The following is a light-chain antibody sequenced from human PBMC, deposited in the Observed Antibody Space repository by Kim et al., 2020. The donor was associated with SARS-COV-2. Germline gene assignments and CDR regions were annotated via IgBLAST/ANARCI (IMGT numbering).Light chain of an antibody. CDR2: WAS. CDR1: QSVLYSSNNKNY. CDR3: HQYYSTPYT. Sequence: RATINCKSSQSVLYSSNNKNYLAWYQQKPGQPPKLLIYWASTRESGVPDRFRGSGSGTDFTLTISSLQAEDVAVYFCHQYYSTPYTFGQGTKLEI. J-gene: IGKJ2*01. V-gene: IGKV4-1*01.